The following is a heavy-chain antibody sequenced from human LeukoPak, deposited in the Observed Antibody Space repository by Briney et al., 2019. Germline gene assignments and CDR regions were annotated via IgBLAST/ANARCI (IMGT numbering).Heavy chain of an antibody. D-gene: IGHD6-13*01. CDR3: ARQKAAAGHFDY. J-gene: IGHJ4*02. CDR1: GGTFSSYA. V-gene: IGHV1-2*06. Sequence: ASVKVSCKASGGTFSSYAISWVRQAPGQGFEWMGRIDPNSGGTNYAQKFQGRVTMTRDTSISSAYMDLSRLRYDDTAVYYCARQKAAAGHFDYWGQGTLVTVSS. CDR2: IDPNSGGT.